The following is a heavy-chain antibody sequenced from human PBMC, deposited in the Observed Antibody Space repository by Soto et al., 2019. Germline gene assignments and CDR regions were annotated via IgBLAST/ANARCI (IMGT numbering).Heavy chain of an antibody. V-gene: IGHV3-33*01. CDR2: IWYDGSNK. J-gene: IGHJ4*02. Sequence: GGSLRLSCAASGFTFSSYGMHWVRQAPGKGLEWVAVIWYDGSNKYYADSVKGRFTISRDNSKNTLYLQMNSLRAEDTAVYYCARDASNYHSSPTGDYWGQGTLVTVSS. D-gene: IGHD6-13*01. CDR3: ARDASNYHSSPTGDY. CDR1: GFTFSSYG.